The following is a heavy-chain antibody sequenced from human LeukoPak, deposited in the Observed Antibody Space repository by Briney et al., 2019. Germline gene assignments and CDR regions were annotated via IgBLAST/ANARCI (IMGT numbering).Heavy chain of an antibody. V-gene: IGHV1-46*01. Sequence: ASVKVSCKASGYTFTSYYMHWVRQAPGQGLEWMGIINPSGGSTSYAQKFQSRVTMTRDMSTSTVYMELSSLRSEDTAVYYCARGATFGYYYYYYMDVWGKGTTVTVSS. CDR3: ARGATFGYYYYYYMDV. J-gene: IGHJ6*03. D-gene: IGHD5-24*01. CDR2: INPSGGST. CDR1: GYTFTSYY.